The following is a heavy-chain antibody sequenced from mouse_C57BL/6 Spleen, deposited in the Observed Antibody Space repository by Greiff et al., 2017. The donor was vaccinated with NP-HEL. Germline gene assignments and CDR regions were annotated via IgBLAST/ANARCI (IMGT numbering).Heavy chain of an antibody. J-gene: IGHJ2*01. CDR2: ILPGSGST. D-gene: IGHD1-1*01. Sequence: QVQLQQSGAELMKPGASVKLSCKATGYTFTGYWIEWVKQRPGHGLEWIGEILPGSGSTNYNEKFKGKATFTADTSSNTAYMQLSSLTTEDSAIYYCASQGPYTTVVAHFDYWGQGTTLTVSS. CDR3: ASQGPYTTVVAHFDY. V-gene: IGHV1-9*01. CDR1: GYTFTGYW.